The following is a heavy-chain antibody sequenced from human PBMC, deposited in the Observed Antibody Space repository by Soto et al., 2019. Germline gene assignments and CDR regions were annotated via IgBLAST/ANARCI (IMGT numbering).Heavy chain of an antibody. CDR1: GYTFTTYG. D-gene: IGHD2-2*01. CDR2: VSPYNGDT. J-gene: IGHJ6*02. V-gene: IGHV1-18*04. CDR3: AREVGHMDV. Sequence: QVLLVQSGAEVKKPGASVKVSCKASGYTFTTYGINWVRQAPGQGLERMGWVSPYNGDTTYAQNFQGRVTMTTDTSTRTAYMELRSLRSDDTAVYYCAREVGHMDVWGQGTTVTVSS.